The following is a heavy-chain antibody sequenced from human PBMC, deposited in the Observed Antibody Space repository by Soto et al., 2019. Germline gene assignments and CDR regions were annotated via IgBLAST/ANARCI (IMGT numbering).Heavy chain of an antibody. D-gene: IGHD4-17*01. J-gene: IGHJ5*02. CDR3: ARGSFLRFWFDP. Sequence: QVQLQESGPGLVKPSQTLSLTCTVSGGSISSGGYYWSWIRQHPGKGLEWIGYIYYSGSTYYNPSPKSRVTISVDTSKNQFSLKLSLVTAADPAVYYCARGSFLRFWFDPWGQGTLVTVSS. CDR2: IYYSGST. V-gene: IGHV4-31*03. CDR1: GGSISSGGYY.